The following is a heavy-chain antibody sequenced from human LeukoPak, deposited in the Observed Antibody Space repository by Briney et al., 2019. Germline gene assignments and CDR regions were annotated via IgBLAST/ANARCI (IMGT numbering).Heavy chain of an antibody. CDR2: ISGSGGST. CDR3: AKEKFGVVVTAAMRYTFDI. CDR1: GFTFSSYA. V-gene: IGHV3-23*01. Sequence: GRSLRLSCAASGFTFSSYAMSWVRQAPGKGLEWVSAISGSGGSTYYADSVKGRFTISRDNSKTTLYLQMNSQRAEDTAVYYCAKEKFGVVVTAAMRYTFDIWGQGTMVTVSS. D-gene: IGHD2-2*01. J-gene: IGHJ3*02.